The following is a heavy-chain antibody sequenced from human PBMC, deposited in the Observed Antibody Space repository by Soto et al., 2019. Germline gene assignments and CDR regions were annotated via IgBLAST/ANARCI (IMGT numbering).Heavy chain of an antibody. Sequence: QVQLQESGPGLVKPSETLSLTCTVSGGSISSYYWSWIRQPPGKGLEWIGYIYYSGSTNYNPSLKSRVTISVDTSKNQFSLKLSSVAAADTAVYYCARDGGIAASETYWYFDLWGRGTLGTVSS. CDR1: GGSISSYY. J-gene: IGHJ2*01. V-gene: IGHV4-59*01. D-gene: IGHD6-13*01. CDR2: IYYSGST. CDR3: ARDGGIAASETYWYFDL.